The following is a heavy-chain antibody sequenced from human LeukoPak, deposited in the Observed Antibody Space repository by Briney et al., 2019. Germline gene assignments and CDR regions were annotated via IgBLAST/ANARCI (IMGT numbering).Heavy chain of an antibody. CDR3: ARVIHYDFWSGYLVPYYYYGMDV. CDR1: GFTFSSYA. V-gene: IGHV3-30-3*01. Sequence: GGSLRLSCAASGFTFSSYAMHWVRQAPGKGLEWVTVISYDGCNKYYADSVKGRFTISRDNSKNTLYLQMNSLRAEDTAVYYCARVIHYDFWSGYLVPYYYYGMDVWGQGTTVTVSS. CDR2: ISYDGCNK. J-gene: IGHJ6*02. D-gene: IGHD3-3*01.